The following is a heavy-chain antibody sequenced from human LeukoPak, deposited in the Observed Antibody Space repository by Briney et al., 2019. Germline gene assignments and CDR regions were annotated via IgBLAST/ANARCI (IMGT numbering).Heavy chain of an antibody. D-gene: IGHD3-22*01. CDR1: GYSFTSYW. Sequence: GESLKISCKGSGYSFTSYWIGWVRQMPGKGLEWMGIIFPGDSDTRYSPSFQGQVTISADKSISTAYLQWSSLEASDTAMYYCAREGVVVTDYFDYWGQGTLVTVSS. V-gene: IGHV5-51*01. CDR2: IFPGDSDT. CDR3: AREGVVVTDYFDY. J-gene: IGHJ4*02.